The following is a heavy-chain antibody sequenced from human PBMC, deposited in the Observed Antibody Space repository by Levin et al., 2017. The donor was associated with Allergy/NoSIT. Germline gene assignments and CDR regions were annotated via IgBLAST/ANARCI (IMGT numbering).Heavy chain of an antibody. CDR3: AREARYSGYDQPLDY. D-gene: IGHD5-12*01. V-gene: IGHV3-11*05. J-gene: IGHJ4*02. Sequence: GGSLRLSCAASGFIFSDYYMSWIRQAPGKGLEWVSYISSSSVYTDYADSVKGRFSISRDNAKKSLYLQMDTLRADEPAIYFCAREARYSGYDQPLDYWGQGILVTVSS. CDR2: ISSSSVYT. CDR1: GFIFSDYY.